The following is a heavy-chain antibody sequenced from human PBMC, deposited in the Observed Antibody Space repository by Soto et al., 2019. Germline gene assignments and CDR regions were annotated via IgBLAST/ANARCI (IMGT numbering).Heavy chain of an antibody. CDR1: GYSFTDYY. Sequence: QVQLVQSGTAVKKPGASVKVSCRTSGYSFTDYYIHWVRQAPGQGLEWMGWINCHTGGTKSGQKFEGWVTMTRDKSIRTVYLELSRPTSDDTAVYYCARGGIAGRPTSWFDPWGQGTLVTISS. V-gene: IGHV1-2*04. CDR2: INCHTGGT. CDR3: ARGGIAGRPTSWFDP. J-gene: IGHJ5*02. D-gene: IGHD6-13*01.